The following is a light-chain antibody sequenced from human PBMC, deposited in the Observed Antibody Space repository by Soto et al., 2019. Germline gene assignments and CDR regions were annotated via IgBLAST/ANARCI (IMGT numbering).Light chain of an antibody. J-gene: IGLJ1*01. CDR1: SSNIGSNT. CDR2: GNNN. CDR3: QSYDNRLSGYV. Sequence: QSVLTQPPSASGTPGQRVTISCSGSSSNIGSNTANWYRQLPGTAPKLLIYGNNNNRPSGVPDRFSGSKSGTSASLAITGLQAEDEADYYCQSYDNRLSGYVFGTGTKLTIL. V-gene: IGLV1-44*01.